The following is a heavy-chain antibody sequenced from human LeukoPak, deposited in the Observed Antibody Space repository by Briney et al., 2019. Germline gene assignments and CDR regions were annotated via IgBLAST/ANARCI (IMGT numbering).Heavy chain of an antibody. CDR2: ISYDGSNK. CDR3: AMSSGYYYAKIDY. D-gene: IGHD3-22*01. CDR1: GFTFSSYA. Sequence: GRSLRLSCAASGFTFSSYAMHWVRQAPGKGLEWVAVISYDGSNKYYADSVKGRFTISRDNSKNTLYLQMNSLRAEDTAVYYCAMSSGYYYAKIDYWGQGTLVTVSS. V-gene: IGHV3-30*04. J-gene: IGHJ4*02.